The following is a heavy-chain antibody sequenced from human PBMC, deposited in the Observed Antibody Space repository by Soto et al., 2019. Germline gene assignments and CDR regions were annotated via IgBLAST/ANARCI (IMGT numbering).Heavy chain of an antibody. CDR3: ARGRGYSYDETLYCYGMDV. D-gene: IGHD5-18*01. CDR1: GYSFTSYW. V-gene: IGHV5-51*01. Sequence: GESLKISCKGSGYSFTSYWIGWVRQMPGKGLEWMGIIYPGDSDTRYSPSFQGQVTISADKSISTAYLQWSSLKASDTAMYYCARGRGYSYDETLYCYGMDVWGQGTTVTVSS. J-gene: IGHJ6*02. CDR2: IYPGDSDT.